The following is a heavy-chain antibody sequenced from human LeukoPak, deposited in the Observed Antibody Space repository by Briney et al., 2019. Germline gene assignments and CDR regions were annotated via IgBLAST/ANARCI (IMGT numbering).Heavy chain of an antibody. CDR2: VSAGGDAT. CDR3: AKRGPIYSSSPGNYFDY. Sequence: GGSLRLSCAASGFTFTKYAMSWVRQTPGKGLEWVSGVSAGGDATFYADYVKGRFTVSRDNFKNTMFLQVSSLRVEGTAVYYCAKRGPIYSSSPGNYFDYWGQGTLVTVSS. CDR1: GFTFTKYA. D-gene: IGHD6-6*01. V-gene: IGHV3-23*01. J-gene: IGHJ4*02.